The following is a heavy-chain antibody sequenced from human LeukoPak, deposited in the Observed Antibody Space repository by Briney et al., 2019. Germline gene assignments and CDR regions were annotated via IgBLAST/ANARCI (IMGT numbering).Heavy chain of an antibody. CDR1: GFTFSSYG. D-gene: IGHD3-10*01. J-gene: IGHJ4*02. CDR2: IQYDGSNK. CDR3: ARSLTMVRACDY. V-gene: IGHV3-30*02. Sequence: PGGSLRLSCAASGFTFSSYGMHWVRQAPGKGLEWVTFIQYDGSNKYYADSVKGRFTISRDNSKNTVCLQMNSLRTEDTAVYYCARSLTMVRACDYWGQGTLVTVSS.